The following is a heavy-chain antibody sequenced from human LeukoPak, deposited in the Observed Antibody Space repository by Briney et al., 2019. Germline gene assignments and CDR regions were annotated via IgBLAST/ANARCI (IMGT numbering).Heavy chain of an antibody. Sequence: SMRLSCAAGGFIFDDNAMHCGRQAAGKRLECVSSISRNSFNFGYADSVRGCITICIDDDKYSLYLHMNSVREEDAVLYYRAKDIGRVDTARTYMDVWGKETTVTISS. CDR2: ISRNSFNF. CDR1: GFIFDDNA. D-gene: IGHD5-18*01. J-gene: IGHJ6*03. V-gene: IGHV3-9*01. CDR3: AKDIGRVDTARTYMDV.